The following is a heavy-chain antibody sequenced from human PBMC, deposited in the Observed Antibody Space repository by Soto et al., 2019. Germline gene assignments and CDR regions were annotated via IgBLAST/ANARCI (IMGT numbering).Heavy chain of an antibody. J-gene: IGHJ6*02. CDR3: ARGPFELRYFDWDGPPDYYYGMDV. CDR1: GGTFSSYT. D-gene: IGHD3-9*01. Sequence: SVKVSCKASGGTFSSYTISWVRQAPGQGLEWMGRIIPILGIANYAQKFQGRVTITADKSTSTAYMELSSLRSEDTAVYYCARGPFELRYFDWDGPPDYYYGMDVWGQGTTVTVSS. CDR2: IIPILGIA. V-gene: IGHV1-69*02.